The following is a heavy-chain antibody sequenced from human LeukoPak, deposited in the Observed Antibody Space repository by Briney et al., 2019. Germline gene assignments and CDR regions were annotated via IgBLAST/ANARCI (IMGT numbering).Heavy chain of an antibody. CDR2: ISSSSTT. V-gene: IGHV3-48*01. CDR3: AGRTAMRYYYYYGMDV. Sequence: GGSLRLSCAASGFTFSSYSMNWVRQAPGKGLEWVSYISSSSTTYYADSVKGRFTISRDNSKNTLYLQMNSLRAEDTAVYYCAGRTAMRYYYYYGMDVWGQGTTVTVSS. CDR1: GFTFSSYS. J-gene: IGHJ6*02. D-gene: IGHD5-18*01.